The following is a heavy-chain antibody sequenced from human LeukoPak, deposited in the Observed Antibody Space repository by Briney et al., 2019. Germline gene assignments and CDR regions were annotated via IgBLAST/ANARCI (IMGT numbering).Heavy chain of an antibody. CDR2: ISGSGGST. J-gene: IGHJ6*02. CDR3: AKDRRGGVKRSRIYCSGGSCYSDRRYYGMDV. Sequence: GGSLRLSCAASGFTFSSYAMSWVRQAPGKGLEWVSAISGSGGSTYYADSVKGRFTISRDNSKNTLYLQMNSLRAEDTAVYYCAKDRRGGVKRSRIYCSGGSCYSDRRYYGMDVWGQGTTVTVSS. V-gene: IGHV3-23*01. CDR1: GFTFSSYA. D-gene: IGHD2-15*01.